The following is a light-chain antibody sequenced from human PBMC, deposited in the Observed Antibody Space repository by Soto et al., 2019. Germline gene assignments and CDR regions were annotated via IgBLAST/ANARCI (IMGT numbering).Light chain of an antibody. V-gene: IGKV1-39*01. CDR3: QQRYSSPPT. J-gene: IGKJ1*01. Sequence: ASVEDRVIITCRASQSISNHLNWYQQKPGKAPKLLIFAASSLQSGVPSRFSGSRSGPDFTLTISSLQPEDFATYYCQQRYSSPPTFGQGTKVDIK. CDR2: AAS. CDR1: QSISNH.